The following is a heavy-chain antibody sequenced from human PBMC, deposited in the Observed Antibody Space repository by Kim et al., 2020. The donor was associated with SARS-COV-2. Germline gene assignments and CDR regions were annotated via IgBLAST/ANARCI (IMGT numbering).Heavy chain of an antibody. CDR2: INHSGST. CDR1: GGSFSGYY. Sequence: SETLSLTCAVYGGSFSGYYWSWIRQPPGKGLEWIGEINHSGSTNYNPSLKSRVTISVDTSKNQFSLKLSSVTAADTAVYYCARDATWLSYHWYFDLWGRGTLVTVSS. V-gene: IGHV4-34*01. D-gene: IGHD3-9*01. CDR3: ARDATWLSYHWYFDL. J-gene: IGHJ2*01.